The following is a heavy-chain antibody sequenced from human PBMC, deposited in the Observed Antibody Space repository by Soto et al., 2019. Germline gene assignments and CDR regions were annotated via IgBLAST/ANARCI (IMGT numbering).Heavy chain of an antibody. Sequence: PSETLSLTCTVSGGSISSYYWSWIRQPPGKGLEWIGYIYYTGLSNSNPSLNSRVTMSVETSKNQFSMKMTSVTAADTAVYYCARSYYDGPGFPLAPWGQGTLVTVSS. D-gene: IGHD3-22*01. CDR3: ARSYYDGPGFPLAP. J-gene: IGHJ5*02. CDR2: IYYTGLS. CDR1: GGSISSYY. V-gene: IGHV4-59*08.